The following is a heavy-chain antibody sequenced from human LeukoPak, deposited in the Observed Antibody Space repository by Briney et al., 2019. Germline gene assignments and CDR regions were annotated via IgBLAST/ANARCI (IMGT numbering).Heavy chain of an antibody. V-gene: IGHV1-58*02. CDR2: IVVGSGNT. CDR1: GFTFTSYA. Sequence: GTSVKVSCKASGFTFTSYAMQWVRQARGQRLEWIGWIVVGSGNTNYAQKFQERVTITRDMSTSTAYMELSSLRSEATAVYYCAASIVMKNYYGSGSYYNYYMDVWGKGTTVTVSS. CDR3: AASIVMKNYYGSGSYYNYYMDV. J-gene: IGHJ6*03. D-gene: IGHD3-10*01.